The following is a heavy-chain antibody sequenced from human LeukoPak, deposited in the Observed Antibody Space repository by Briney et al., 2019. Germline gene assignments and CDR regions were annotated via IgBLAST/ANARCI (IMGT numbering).Heavy chain of an antibody. J-gene: IGHJ4*02. V-gene: IGHV4-38-2*02. D-gene: IGHD3-22*01. CDR1: ASSITSVSY. CDR3: ARESSITVIVVVTGGVSYFVV. Sequence: PSQSLSPTWSVSASSITSVSYGAWIPQSPGKGLGWIGSIHHIGGAYYNASLKSRVTISVDTSKNQVYLKLDSVTAADTAVYYCARESSITVIVVVTGGVSYFVVWGQGTLVTVSS. CDR2: IHHIGGA.